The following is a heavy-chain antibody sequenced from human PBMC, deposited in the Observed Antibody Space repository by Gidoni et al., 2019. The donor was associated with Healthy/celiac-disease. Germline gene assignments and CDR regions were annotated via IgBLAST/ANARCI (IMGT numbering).Heavy chain of an antibody. CDR1: GFTFSSYS. V-gene: IGHV3-21*01. CDR2: ISSSSRYI. Sequence: EVQLVESGGGLVKPGGSLRLSWSASGFTFSSYSMTWVRQAPGKGLEWGSSISSSSRYIYYAYSVKGRFTISRDNAKNSLYMQMYSLRAEDTAVYYCARATSSSTSGYCSGGSCHALDYWGQGTLVTVSS. J-gene: IGHJ4*02. CDR3: ARATSSSTSGYCSGGSCHALDY. D-gene: IGHD2-15*01.